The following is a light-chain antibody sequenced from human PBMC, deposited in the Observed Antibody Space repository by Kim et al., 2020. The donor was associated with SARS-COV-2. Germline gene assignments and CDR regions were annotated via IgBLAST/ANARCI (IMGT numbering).Light chain of an antibody. CDR1: SSDVGTYNY. Sequence: SPGQSVTISCTGTSSDVGTYNYVSWYQQHPGTAPKLMIYDVTKRPSGVPDRFSGSKSGNTASLTISGLQAEDEADYYCCSFAGSWVFGGGTQLTVL. CDR2: DVT. J-gene: IGLJ3*02. CDR3: CSFAGSWV. V-gene: IGLV2-11*01.